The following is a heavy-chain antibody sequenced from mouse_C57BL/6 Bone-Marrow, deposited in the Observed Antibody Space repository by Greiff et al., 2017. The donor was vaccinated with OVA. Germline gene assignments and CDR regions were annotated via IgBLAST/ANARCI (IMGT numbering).Heavy chain of an antibody. CDR2: IDPENGDT. Sequence: VQLQQSGAELVRAGASVKLSCTASGFNIKDDYMHWVKQRPEQGLEWIGWIDPENGDTEYASKFQGKATITAEPYSNTADLQLSSLTSEDTAVYYCTTCYSNTGLVAYWGQGTLVTVTA. V-gene: IGHV14-4*01. CDR1: GFNIKDDY. J-gene: IGHJ3*01. D-gene: IGHD2-5*01. CDR3: TTCYSNTGLVAY.